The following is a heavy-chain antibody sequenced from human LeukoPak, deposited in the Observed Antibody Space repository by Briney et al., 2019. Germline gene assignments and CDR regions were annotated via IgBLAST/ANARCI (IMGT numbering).Heavy chain of an antibody. CDR2: INPNSGGT. V-gene: IGHV1-2*02. CDR3: ARDGKTSDTAFDI. J-gene: IGHJ3*02. CDR1: GYTFTGYY. D-gene: IGHD1-26*01. Sequence: ASVKVSCKASGYTFTGYYMHWVRQAPGQGLEWMGWINPNSGGTNYAQKFQGRVTMTRDTSISTAYMELSRLRSDDTAVYYCARDGKTSDTAFDIWGQGTMVTVSS.